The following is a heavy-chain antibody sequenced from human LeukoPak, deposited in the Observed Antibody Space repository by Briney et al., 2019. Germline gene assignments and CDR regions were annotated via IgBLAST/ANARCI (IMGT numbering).Heavy chain of an antibody. CDR3: ARQIRPGTFDV. V-gene: IGHV4-59*01. Sequence: PSETLSLTCTVSGGSINTYYWSWNRQSPGKGLEWIAYIYYTGSSNYNPSLKSRVTISVDTSRNRLSLKLSSVTAADTAVYFCARQIRPGTFDVWGQGTVVTVSS. CDR2: IYYTGSS. J-gene: IGHJ3*01. D-gene: IGHD6-13*01. CDR1: GGSINTYY.